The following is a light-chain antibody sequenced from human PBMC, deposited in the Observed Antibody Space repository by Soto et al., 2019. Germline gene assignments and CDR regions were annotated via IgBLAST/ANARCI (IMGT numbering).Light chain of an antibody. V-gene: IGKV3-15*01. Sequence: EIVMTQSPATLSVSPGERATLSCRASQSVSTNLAWYQHKPGQASRLLIYGASTRATAIPARFSGSGSGTEFTLTISSLQSEDFAVYYCQQYNKWPLTFGGGTKVEIK. CDR3: QQYNKWPLT. J-gene: IGKJ4*01. CDR2: GAS. CDR1: QSVSTN.